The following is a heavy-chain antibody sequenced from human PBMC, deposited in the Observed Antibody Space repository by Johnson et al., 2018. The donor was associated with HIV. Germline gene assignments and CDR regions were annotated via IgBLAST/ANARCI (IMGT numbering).Heavy chain of an antibody. J-gene: IGHJ3*02. Sequence: EVQLVESGGGLVQPGGSLRLSCAASGFTFSSYAMHWVRQAPGKGLEYVSAISSNGGSPYYANSVKGRFTISRDNSKNTLYLQMGSLRAEDMAVYYCARDEPTDDAFDIWGQGTMVTVSS. CDR3: ARDEPTDDAFDI. V-gene: IGHV3-64*01. CDR2: ISSNGGSP. CDR1: GFTFSSYA.